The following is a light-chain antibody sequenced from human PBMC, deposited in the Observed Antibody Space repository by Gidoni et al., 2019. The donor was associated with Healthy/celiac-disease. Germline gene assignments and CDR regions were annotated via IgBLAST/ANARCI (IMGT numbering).Light chain of an antibody. CDR1: ISDVGGYNY. J-gene: IGLJ1*01. V-gene: IGLV2-14*03. CDR2: DVS. Sequence: QSALTQPASVSGSPGQSIPISCTGTISDVGGYNYVSWYQQHPGKAPKLMIYDVSNRPSGVSNRFSGSKSGNTASLTISGLQAEDEADYYCSSYTSSSTPPYVFGTGTKVTVL. CDR3: SSYTSSSTPPYV.